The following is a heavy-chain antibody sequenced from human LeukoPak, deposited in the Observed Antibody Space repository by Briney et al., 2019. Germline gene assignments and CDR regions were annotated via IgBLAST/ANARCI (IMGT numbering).Heavy chain of an antibody. CDR3: AKAVAAHDTFDY. CDR1: GFTFSSYA. CDR2: ISYDGSNK. J-gene: IGHJ4*02. Sequence: GGSLRLSCAASGFTFSSYAMHWVRQAPGKGLEWVAVISYDGSNKYYADSVKGRFTISRDNSKNTLYLQMNSLRAEDTAVYYCAKAVAAHDTFDYWGQGTLVTVSS. D-gene: IGHD6-19*01. V-gene: IGHV3-30*04.